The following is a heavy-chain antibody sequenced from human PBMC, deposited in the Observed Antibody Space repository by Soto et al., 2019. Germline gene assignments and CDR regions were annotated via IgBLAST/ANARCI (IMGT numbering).Heavy chain of an antibody. D-gene: IGHD2-2*01. V-gene: IGHV3-9*01. CDR2: ISWNSGSI. Sequence: PGGSLRLSCAASGFTFDDYAMHWVRQAPGKGLEWVSGISWNSGSIGYADSVKGRFTISRDNAKNSLYLQMNSLRAEDTAVYYCAKDDHEVDRFIVPAALDYWGQGTLVTVSS. J-gene: IGHJ4*02. CDR1: GFTFDDYA. CDR3: AKDDHEVDRFIVPAALDY.